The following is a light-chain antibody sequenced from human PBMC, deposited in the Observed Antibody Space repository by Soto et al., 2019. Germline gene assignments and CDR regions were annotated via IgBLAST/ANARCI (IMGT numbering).Light chain of an antibody. J-gene: IGKJ1*01. CDR3: QQYNSYPWT. CDR1: QSISSW. CDR2: KAS. Sequence: DIPRTQSPSTLSASVGDRVTITCRASQSISSWLAWYQQKPGKAPKLLIYKASSLESEVPLKFSGSGSGTEFTLTISSLQPDDFATYYCQQYNSYPWTFGQGTKVEIK. V-gene: IGKV1-5*03.